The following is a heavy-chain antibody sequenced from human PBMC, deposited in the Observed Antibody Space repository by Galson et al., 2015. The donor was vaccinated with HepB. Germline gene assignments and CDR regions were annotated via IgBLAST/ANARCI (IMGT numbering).Heavy chain of an antibody. D-gene: IGHD3-10*01. J-gene: IGHJ3*02. CDR3: ARGQVGILDAFDI. Sequence: SLRLSCAASGFTFSSSGMHWVRQAPGKGPQWVAVIWYDGSDKYYADSVKGRFTISRDNSKNTLYLQMNSLRAEDTAIYFCARGQVGILDAFDIWGQGTMVPVSS. V-gene: IGHV3-33*01. CDR2: IWYDGSDK. CDR1: GFTFSSSG.